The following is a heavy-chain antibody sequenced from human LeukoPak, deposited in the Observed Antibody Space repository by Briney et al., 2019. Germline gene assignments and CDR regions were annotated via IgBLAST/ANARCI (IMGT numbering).Heavy chain of an antibody. J-gene: IGHJ4*02. V-gene: IGHV1-2*02. CDR2: INPNTGGT. CDR3: ASLIAAAGTNVY. CDR1: GYTFTGYY. D-gene: IGHD6-13*01. Sequence: ASVKVSCKASGYTFTGYYMHWVRQAPGQGLEWMGWINPNTGGTIYAQDFQGRVTMTRDTSFSTAYMELSRLRSDDTAIYYCASLIAAAGTNVYWGQGTLVTVSS.